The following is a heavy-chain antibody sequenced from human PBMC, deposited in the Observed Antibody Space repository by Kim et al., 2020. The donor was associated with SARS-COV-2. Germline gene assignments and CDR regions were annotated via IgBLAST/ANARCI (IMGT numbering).Heavy chain of an antibody. V-gene: IGHV4-34*01. J-gene: IGHJ5*02. CDR1: GGSFSGYY. CDR3: AREVNGGNSWWFDP. CDR2: INHSGST. D-gene: IGHD2-21*02. Sequence: SETLSLTCAVYGGSFSGYYWSWIRQPPGKGLEWIGEINHSGSTNYNPSLKSRVTISVDTSKNQFSLKLSSVTAADTAVYYCAREVNGGNSWWFDPWGQGTLVTVSS.